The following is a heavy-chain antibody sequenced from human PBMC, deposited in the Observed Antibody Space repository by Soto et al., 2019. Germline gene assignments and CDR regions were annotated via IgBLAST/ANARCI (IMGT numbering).Heavy chain of an antibody. CDR1: GGSISSGDYY. J-gene: IGHJ5*02. V-gene: IGHV4-30-4*01. CDR2: IYYSGST. CDR3: ARVGRITIFGVVILNWRFDP. D-gene: IGHD3-3*01. Sequence: SEILSLTCTVSGGSISSGDYYWSWIRQPPGKGLEWIGYIYYSGSTYYNPSLKSRVTISVDTSKNQFSLKLSSVTAADTAVYYCARVGRITIFGVVILNWRFDPWGQGTLVTAPQ.